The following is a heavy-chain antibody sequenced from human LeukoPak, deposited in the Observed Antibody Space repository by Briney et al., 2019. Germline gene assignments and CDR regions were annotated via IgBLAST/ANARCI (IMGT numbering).Heavy chain of an antibody. CDR3: ARDYRLRGYLED. CDR1: GYIFSGYH. CDR2: INPNSGGT. J-gene: IGHJ4*02. D-gene: IGHD1-26*01. Sequence: GASVKVSCKASGYIFSGYHMHWVRQAPGQGLEWMGWINPNSGGTNYAQQFQGRVTMTRDTSIRTAYMELSRLRIDDTAVYYCARDYRLRGYLEDWGQGTLVTVSS. V-gene: IGHV1-2*02.